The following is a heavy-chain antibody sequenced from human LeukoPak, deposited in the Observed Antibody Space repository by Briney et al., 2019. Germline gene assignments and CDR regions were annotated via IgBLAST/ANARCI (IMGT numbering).Heavy chain of an antibody. CDR3: ARAEEYPGYLYYYYMDV. J-gene: IGHJ6*03. CDR2: INHSGST. D-gene: IGHD2/OR15-2a*01. V-gene: IGHV4-34*01. CDR1: GGSFSGYY. Sequence: PSETLSLTCAVYGGSFSGYYWSWIRQPPGKGLEWIGEINHSGSTNYNPSLKSRVTISVDTSKNQFSLKLSSVTAADTALYYCARAEEYPGYLYYYYMDVWGKGTTVTVSS.